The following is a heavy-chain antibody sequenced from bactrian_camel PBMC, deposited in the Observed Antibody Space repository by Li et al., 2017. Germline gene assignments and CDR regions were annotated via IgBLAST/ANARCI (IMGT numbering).Heavy chain of an antibody. Sequence: QVQLVESGGGSVQAGGSLTLSCAASGVTVSSYCMGWFRQSPGKEREAVGVIDPDGDTSYEDSVKGRFTISRDNTKNTLYLEMNGLKPEDTAMYYCAADEGWTLDYAETQGTQVTVS. CDR1: GVTVSSYC. D-gene: IGHD4*01. V-gene: IGHV3S55*01. J-gene: IGHJ4*01. CDR2: IDPDGDT.